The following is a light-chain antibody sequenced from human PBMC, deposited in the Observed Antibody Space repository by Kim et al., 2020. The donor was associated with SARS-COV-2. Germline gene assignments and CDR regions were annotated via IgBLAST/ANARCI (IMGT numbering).Light chain of an antibody. J-gene: IGKJ1*01. CDR3: QKYDSAPWT. CDR1: QVINNY. V-gene: IGKV1-27*01. CDR2: GAS. Sequence: ASVGDRVTITCRASQVINNYLAWYQQKPGKAPTVLIYGASTLHSGVPSRFSGSGSGTDFTLTISGLQPQDVGTYYCQKYDSAPWTFGHGTKVDIK.